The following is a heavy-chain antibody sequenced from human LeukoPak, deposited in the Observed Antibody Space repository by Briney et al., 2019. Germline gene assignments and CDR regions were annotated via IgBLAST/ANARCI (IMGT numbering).Heavy chain of an antibody. V-gene: IGHV3-23*01. D-gene: IGHD7-27*01. Sequence: GVTLRLSCAASGFTFSSFDFINYAMSWVRQSLGKGLQRVSAISDSGGRTYYAGSVKGRFTISRDNSKNTLYLQMNSLSAEDTAGYYCPLGHLNAFDIWGQGTMVTVSS. CDR1: GFTFSSFDFINYA. CDR2: ISDSGGRT. J-gene: IGHJ3*02. CDR3: PLGHLNAFDI.